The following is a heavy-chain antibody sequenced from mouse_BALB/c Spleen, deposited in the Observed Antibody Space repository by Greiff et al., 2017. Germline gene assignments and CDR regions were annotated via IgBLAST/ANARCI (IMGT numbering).Heavy chain of an antibody. J-gene: IGHJ3*01. CDR3: APYDYDVAY. CDR1: GFNIKDTY. D-gene: IGHD2-4*01. V-gene: IGHV14-3*02. CDR2: IDPANGNT. Sequence: EVQLQQSGAELVKPGASVKLSCTASGFNIKDTYLHWVKQRPEQGLEWIGRIDPANGNTKYDPKFQGKATITADTSSNTAYLQLSSLTSEDTAVYYCAPYDYDVAYGGQGTRVTVSA.